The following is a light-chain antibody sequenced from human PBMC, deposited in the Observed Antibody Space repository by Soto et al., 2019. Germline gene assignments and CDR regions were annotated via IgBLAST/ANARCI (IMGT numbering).Light chain of an antibody. CDR1: GGDVDNYDL. J-gene: IGLJ3*02. Sequence: QSVLTQPASVSGSPGQSITISCAGSGGDVDNYDLLSWYQQIPGKAPKLIIFEVNRRPSGVSDRFSGSKSGNTASLTISGLQAEDEADFFCCSYAGNGAWVFGGGTKVTVL. CDR2: EVN. V-gene: IGLV2-23*02. CDR3: CSYAGNGAWV.